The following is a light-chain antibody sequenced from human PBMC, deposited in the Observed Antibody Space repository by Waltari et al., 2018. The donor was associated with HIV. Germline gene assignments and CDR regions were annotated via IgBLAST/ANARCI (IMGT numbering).Light chain of an antibody. J-gene: IGLJ2*01. CDR3: TSYAGRNTCV. CDR2: EVF. V-gene: IGLV2-8*01. Sequence: QSALTQPPSASGSPGQSVTISCTGTTSDVGSYTYVSWYQHHPGKAPKPLIYEVFTRPSGFPDRFSGSTSGNTASLTVSGLQAEDEADYYCTSYAGRNTCVFGGGTKLTVL. CDR1: TSDVGSYTY.